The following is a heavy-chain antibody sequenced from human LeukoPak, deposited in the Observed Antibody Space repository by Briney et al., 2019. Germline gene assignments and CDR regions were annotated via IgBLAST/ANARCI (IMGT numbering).Heavy chain of an antibody. D-gene: IGHD3-22*01. J-gene: IGHJ4*02. Sequence: GGSLRPSCAASGFTFSSYWMHWVRQAPGKGLVWVSRISDGGSTTTYADSVKGRFTISRDNAKNTLYLQMNGLRAEDTAVYYCSRSAYYDGSGNYYDYWGQGTLVTVSS. CDR3: SRSAYYDGSGNYYDY. V-gene: IGHV3-74*01. CDR2: ISDGGSTT. CDR1: GFTFSSYW.